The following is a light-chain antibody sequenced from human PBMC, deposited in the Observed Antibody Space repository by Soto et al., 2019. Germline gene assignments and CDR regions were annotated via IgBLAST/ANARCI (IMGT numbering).Light chain of an antibody. CDR1: SSDVGGYNY. Sequence: QSALTQPASVSGSPGQSITISCTGTSSDVGGYNYVSWYQHHPGKAPKLMIYDVSNRPSGVSNRFYGSKSGNTASLTISGLQAEDEADYYCSSYTSSDTLVFGAGTKLTVL. CDR3: SSYTSSDTLV. CDR2: DVS. V-gene: IGLV2-14*03. J-gene: IGLJ1*01.